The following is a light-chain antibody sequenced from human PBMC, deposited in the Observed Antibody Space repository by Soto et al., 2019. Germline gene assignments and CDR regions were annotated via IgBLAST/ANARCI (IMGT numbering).Light chain of an antibody. Sequence: IEVTQSPSSLAASLGDRVTITCRASQTIGTYVNWYRQKSGAAPELLIYDASTLQSGVPSRFRGGASGTDFTLTISSLQLDDFETYYCQPSYNTPLTFGPGTKVDIX. CDR3: QPSYNTPLT. CDR1: QTIGTY. CDR2: DAS. V-gene: IGKV1-39*01. J-gene: IGKJ1*01.